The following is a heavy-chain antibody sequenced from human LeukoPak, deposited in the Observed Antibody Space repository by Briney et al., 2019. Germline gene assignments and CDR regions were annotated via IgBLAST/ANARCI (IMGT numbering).Heavy chain of an antibody. J-gene: IGHJ4*02. Sequence: GGSLRLSCAASGFTFSSYGTHWVRQAPGKGLEWVAVISYDGSNKYYADSVKGRFTISRDNSKNTLYLQMNSLRAEDTAVYYCAKDERGGSYGEYYFDYWGQGTLVTVSS. V-gene: IGHV3-30*18. CDR2: ISYDGSNK. CDR3: AKDERGGSYGEYYFDY. CDR1: GFTFSSYG. D-gene: IGHD1-26*01.